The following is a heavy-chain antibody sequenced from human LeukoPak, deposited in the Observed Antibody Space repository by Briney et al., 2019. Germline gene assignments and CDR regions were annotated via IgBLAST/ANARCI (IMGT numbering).Heavy chain of an antibody. V-gene: IGHV1-18*01. Sequence: ASVKVSCKASGYTFTSYGIGWVRQAPGQGLEWMGWISAYNGNTNYAQKLQGRVTMTTDTSTSTAYMELRSLRSDDTAVYYCARYDFWSGYYGPLDYWGQGTLVTVSS. CDR2: ISAYNGNT. CDR1: GYTFTSYG. D-gene: IGHD3-3*01. J-gene: IGHJ4*02. CDR3: ARYDFWSGYYGPLDY.